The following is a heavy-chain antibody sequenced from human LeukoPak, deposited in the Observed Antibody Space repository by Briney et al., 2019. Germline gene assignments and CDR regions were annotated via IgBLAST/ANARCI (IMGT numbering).Heavy chain of an antibody. CDR1: GDSIFSTTYY. V-gene: IGHV4-39*01. CDR3: ARLYQGKRPPDY. J-gene: IGHJ4*02. Sequence: SETLSLTCTVSGDSIFSTTYYWGWVRQPPGKGLEWIGSIFHSGSTYYNPSLKSRVTISVDTSKNQLSLRLRSVTAADTAVYYCARLYQGKRPPDYWGQGTLVTVSS. CDR2: IFHSGST. D-gene: IGHD6-25*01.